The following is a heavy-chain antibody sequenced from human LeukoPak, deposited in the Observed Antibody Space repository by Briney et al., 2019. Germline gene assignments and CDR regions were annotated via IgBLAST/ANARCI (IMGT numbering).Heavy chain of an antibody. D-gene: IGHD3-16*01. J-gene: IGHJ5*02. CDR2: IYYSGTT. CDR3: ARGVGGPVLRLGNRGWFDP. Sequence: SETLSLTCTVSDGSISSYYWSWIRQPPGKGLEWIGYIYYSGTTNYNPSLKSRVTISVDTSKNQFSLKLSSVTAADTAVYYCARGVGGPVLRLGNRGWFDPWGQGTLVTVSS. CDR1: DGSISSYY. V-gene: IGHV4-59*01.